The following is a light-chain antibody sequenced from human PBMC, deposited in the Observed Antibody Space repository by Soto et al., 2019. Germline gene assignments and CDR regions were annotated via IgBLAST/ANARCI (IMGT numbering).Light chain of an antibody. J-gene: IGKJ1*01. CDR2: KTS. V-gene: IGKV1-5*03. Sequence: DIQMTQSPSTLSASVGDRVTITCRASQSIGVWLALYQQKPGTAPKLLIYKTSTLDSGGPLSFSGSGSGTEFTLTISSLQPDDFATYYCQKYINYFRTFGQGTKVEIK. CDR1: QSIGVW. CDR3: QKYINYFRT.